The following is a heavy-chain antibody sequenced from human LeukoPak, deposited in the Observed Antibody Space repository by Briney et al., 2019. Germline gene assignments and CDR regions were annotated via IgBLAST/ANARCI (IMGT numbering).Heavy chain of an antibody. V-gene: IGHV3-66*02. CDR3: SVSRGNPNYFDY. CDR1: GFTVSSNY. D-gene: IGHD1-14*01. Sequence: GGSLRLSCAASGFTVSSNYMSWVRQAPGKGLEWVSVIYSGGSTYYADSVKGRFTISRDNSKNTLYLQMNSLRAEDTAVYYRSVSRGNPNYFDYWGQGTLVTVSS. CDR2: IYSGGST. J-gene: IGHJ4*02.